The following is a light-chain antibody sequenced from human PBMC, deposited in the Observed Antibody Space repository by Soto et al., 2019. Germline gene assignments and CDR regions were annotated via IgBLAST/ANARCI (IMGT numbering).Light chain of an antibody. V-gene: IGKV1-5*03. J-gene: IGKJ1*01. CDR2: EAS. CDR1: QTISSW. Sequence: DIQMTQSPSTLSGSVGDRVTITCRASQTISSWLAWYQQKPGKAPKLLIYEASTLKSGVPSRFSGSGSGTEFTLTISSLQPDDFATYYCQHYNSCSEAFGQGTKVDIK. CDR3: QHYNSCSEA.